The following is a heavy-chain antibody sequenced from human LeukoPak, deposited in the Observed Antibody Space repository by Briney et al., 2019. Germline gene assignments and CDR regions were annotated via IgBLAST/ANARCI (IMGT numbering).Heavy chain of an antibody. J-gene: IGHJ4*02. Sequence: GGSLRLSCAASGFTFRTYWMSWVRQAPGKGLEWVANIKQAGREKSYVDAVKGRFTISRDNAKDSLYLELNSLRAEDTALYYCARGGSWGTFDYWGQGILVTVSS. CDR3: ARGGSWGTFDY. CDR1: GFTFRTYW. CDR2: IKQAGREK. V-gene: IGHV3-7*05. D-gene: IGHD6-13*01.